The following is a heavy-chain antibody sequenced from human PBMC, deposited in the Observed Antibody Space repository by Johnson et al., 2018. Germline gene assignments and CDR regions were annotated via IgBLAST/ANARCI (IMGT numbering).Heavy chain of an antibody. J-gene: IGHJ1*01. CDR1: GFTFSSYG. D-gene: IGHD4-17*01. CDR2: ISYDGSNK. V-gene: IGHV3-30*18. Sequence: QVQLVQSGGGVVQPGRSLRLSCAASGFTFSSYGMHWVRQAPGKGLEWVAVISYDGSNKYYADSVKGRFTISRDNSKNTLYLQMNSLRAEETAVYYCAKEGVMAREDYGPFQYWGPGTLVTGSS. CDR3: AKEGVMAREDYGPFQY.